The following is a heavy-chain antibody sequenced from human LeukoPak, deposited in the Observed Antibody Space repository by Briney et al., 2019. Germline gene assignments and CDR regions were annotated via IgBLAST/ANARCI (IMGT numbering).Heavy chain of an antibody. V-gene: IGHV4-61*02. CDR1: GGSISSGSYY. J-gene: IGHJ4*02. CDR2: IYSSGRA. CDR3: ARDHTAMAFDY. D-gene: IGHD5-18*01. Sequence: PSETLSLTCTFSGGSISSGSYYWSWIRQPAGKGLEWIGRIYSSGRANYNPSPESRVTISIDTSKNQFSLKLNSVTAADTAVYFCARDHTAMAFDYWGQGTLVTVSS.